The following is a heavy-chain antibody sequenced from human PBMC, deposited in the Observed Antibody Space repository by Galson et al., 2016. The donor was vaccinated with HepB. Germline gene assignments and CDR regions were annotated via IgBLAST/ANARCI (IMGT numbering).Heavy chain of an antibody. Sequence: SLRLSCAASGFTFSSYGMHWVRQAPGKGLEWVALIWRDGSNKYYIDSVKGRFTISRDNSRDTLYLQMDSLRAEDTAVYYCARGEEEAAMEPFDYWGQGTLVTVSS. J-gene: IGHJ4*02. V-gene: IGHV3-33*01. CDR2: IWRDGSNK. D-gene: IGHD5-18*01. CDR1: GFTFSSYG. CDR3: ARGEEEAAMEPFDY.